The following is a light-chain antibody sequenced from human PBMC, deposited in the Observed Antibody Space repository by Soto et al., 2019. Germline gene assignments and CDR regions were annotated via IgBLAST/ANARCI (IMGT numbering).Light chain of an antibody. CDR3: QQYNTWRSIS. Sequence: EIVLTQSPDTLSLSPWERATLSCRASQNFGSSYLAWYQQKRGQAPRFLIYGASTRATGIPARFSGSGSGTEFTLTISSLQSEDFAVYYCQQYNTWRSISFGQGTRLEIK. CDR2: GAS. V-gene: IGKV3-15*01. CDR1: QNFGSSY. J-gene: IGKJ5*01.